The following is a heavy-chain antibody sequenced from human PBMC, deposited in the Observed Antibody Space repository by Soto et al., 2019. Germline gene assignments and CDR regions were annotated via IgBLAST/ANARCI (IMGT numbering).Heavy chain of an antibody. D-gene: IGHD6-6*01. CDR3: AKRVEYSSSTHYFDY. V-gene: IGHV3-23*01. Sequence: HPGGSLRLSCAASGFTFSRYGMSWVRQAPGKGLEWVSSISDSGGSRYYADSVKGRFTISRDNSKNTLYLQMNSLRAEDTAAYYCAKRVEYSSSTHYFDYWGQGTLVTVSS. CDR1: GFTFSRYG. J-gene: IGHJ4*02. CDR2: ISDSGGSR.